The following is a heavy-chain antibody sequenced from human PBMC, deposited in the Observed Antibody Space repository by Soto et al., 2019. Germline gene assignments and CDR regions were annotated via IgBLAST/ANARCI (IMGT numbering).Heavy chain of an antibody. D-gene: IGHD4-17*01. Sequence: PGGSLRLSCAASGFTFSSYSMNWVRQAPGKGLEWVSYISSSSSTIYYADSVKGRFTISRDNAKNSLYLQMNSLRDEDTAVYYCTTVTTVDYYFDYWGQGTLVTVSS. CDR2: ISSSSSTI. CDR1: GFTFSSYS. CDR3: TTVTTVDYYFDY. V-gene: IGHV3-48*02. J-gene: IGHJ4*02.